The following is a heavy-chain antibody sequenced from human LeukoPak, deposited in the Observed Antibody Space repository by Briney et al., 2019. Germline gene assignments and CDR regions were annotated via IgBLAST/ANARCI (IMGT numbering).Heavy chain of an antibody. CDR2: ISASGGTT. J-gene: IGHJ4*02. CDR1: GFTFSSYA. CDR3: ASQTLSGYGNY. D-gene: IGHD6-25*01. Sequence: GGCLRLSCAASGFTFSSYAINWVRQAPGEGLEWVSVISASGGTTYYADSVKGRFTISRDNSKNTLYLQMNSLRAEDTAVYYCASQTLSGYGNYWGQGTLVTVSS. V-gene: IGHV3-23*01.